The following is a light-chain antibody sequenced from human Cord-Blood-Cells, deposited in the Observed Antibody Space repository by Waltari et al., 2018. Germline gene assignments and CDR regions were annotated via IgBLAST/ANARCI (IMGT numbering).Light chain of an antibody. J-gene: IGKJ2*03. Sequence: IPQCPSSLSASVADGASITCRASQSISSYLNWYQQKPGKAPKLLIYAASSLQSGVPSRFSGSGSGTDFTLTISSLQPEDFATYYCQQSYSTPHSFGEGTKVEIK. CDR1: QSISSY. CDR2: AAS. CDR3: QQSYSTPHS. V-gene: IGKV1-39*01.